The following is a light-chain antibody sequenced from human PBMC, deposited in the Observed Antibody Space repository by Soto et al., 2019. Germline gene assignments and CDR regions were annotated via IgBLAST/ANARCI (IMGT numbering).Light chain of an antibody. V-gene: IGKV3-20*01. CDR2: RAP. CDR1: QSVSSDY. Sequence: EIVLAQSPGTLSLSPGERATLSCRASQSVSSDYLAWYQQKPGQTPKVLIYRAPSRATGMPDRFSGSRSGTDITLTNSRLEPEDFAVYYCQQYGSSPLTFGGGTQVEIK. J-gene: IGKJ4*01. CDR3: QQYGSSPLT.